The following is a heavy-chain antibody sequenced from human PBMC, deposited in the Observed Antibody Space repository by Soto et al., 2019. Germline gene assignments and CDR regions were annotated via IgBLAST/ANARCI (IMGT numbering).Heavy chain of an antibody. CDR1: GDTFTSYG. CDR2: ISAYNGNT. CDR3: ARVGAGGSYVVNSWFDP. D-gene: IGHD1-26*01. J-gene: IGHJ5*02. Sequence: AKVSCKACGDTFTSYGISWVRQAPGQGLEWMGWISAYNGNTNYAQKLQGRVTMTTDTSTSTAYMELRSLRSDDTAVYYCARVGAGGSYVVNSWFDPWGQGTLVTVSS. V-gene: IGHV1-18*01.